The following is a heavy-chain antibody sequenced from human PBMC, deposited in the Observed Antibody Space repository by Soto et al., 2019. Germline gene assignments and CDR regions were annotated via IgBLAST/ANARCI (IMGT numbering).Heavy chain of an antibody. CDR2: ISAYNGNT. Sequence: GASVKVSCKASGYTFTSYGTSWVRQAPGQGLEWMGWISAYNGNTNYAQKLQGRVTMTTDTSTSTAYMELRSLRSDDTAVYYCARGNLGYCSSTSCYRDWFDPWGQGTLVTVSS. V-gene: IGHV1-18*04. D-gene: IGHD2-2*01. CDR3: ARGNLGYCSSTSCYRDWFDP. J-gene: IGHJ5*02. CDR1: GYTFTSYG.